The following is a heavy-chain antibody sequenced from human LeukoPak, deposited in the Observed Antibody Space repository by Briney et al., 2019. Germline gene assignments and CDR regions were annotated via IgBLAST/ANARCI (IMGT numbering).Heavy chain of an antibody. CDR1: GFTFSSYG. D-gene: IGHD6-19*01. CDR3: ASFVAVAGTKEYFQH. J-gene: IGHJ1*01. CDR2: IWYDGSNK. Sequence: GGSLRLSCAASGFTFSSYGMHWVRQAPGKGLEWVAVIWYDGSNKYYADSVKGRFTISRDNSKNTLYLQMNSLRAEDTAVYYCASFVAVAGTKEYFQHWGQGTLVTVSS. V-gene: IGHV3-33*01.